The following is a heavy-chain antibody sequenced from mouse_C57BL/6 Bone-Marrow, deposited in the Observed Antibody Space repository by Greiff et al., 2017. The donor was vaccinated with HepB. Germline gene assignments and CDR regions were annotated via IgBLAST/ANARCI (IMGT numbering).Heavy chain of an antibody. CDR3: ALIYYYGSSLFDY. J-gene: IGHJ2*01. CDR1: GYTFTSYT. V-gene: IGHV1-4*01. CDR2: INPSSGYT. Sequence: VQLQQPGAELARPGASVKMSCKASGYTFTSYTMHWVKQRPGQGLEWIGYINPSSGYTKYNQKFKDKATLTADKSSSTAYMQLSSLTSEDSAVYYCALIYYYGSSLFDYWGQGTTLTVSS. D-gene: IGHD1-1*01.